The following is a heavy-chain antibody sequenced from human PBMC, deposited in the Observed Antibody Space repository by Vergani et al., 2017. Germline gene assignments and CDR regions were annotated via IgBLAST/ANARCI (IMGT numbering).Heavy chain of an antibody. Sequence: QMQLVQSGPEVKKPGTSVKVSCKASGFTFTSSAVQWVRQARGQRLEWIGWIVVGSGNTNYAQKFQERVTITRDMSTSTAYMELRSLRSDDTAVYYCARIRYYYDSSGYYYGHYDYWGQGTLVTVSS. CDR1: GFTFTSSA. CDR3: ARIRYYYDSSGYYYGHYDY. V-gene: IGHV1-58*01. CDR2: IVVGSGNT. J-gene: IGHJ4*02. D-gene: IGHD3-22*01.